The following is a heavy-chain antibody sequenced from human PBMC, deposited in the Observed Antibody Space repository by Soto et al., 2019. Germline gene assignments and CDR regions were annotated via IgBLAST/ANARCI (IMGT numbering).Heavy chain of an antibody. J-gene: IGHJ4*02. CDR2: IRSKAYGGTT. CDR1: GFTFGDYA. CDR3: TRDFRGYIDY. V-gene: IGHV3-49*04. Sequence: GGALGLSCPASGFTFGDYAMSWVRQAPGKGLEWVGFIRSKAYGGTTEYAASVKGRFTISRDDSKSIAYLQMNSLKTEDTAVYYCTRDFRGYIDYWGQGTLVTVSS.